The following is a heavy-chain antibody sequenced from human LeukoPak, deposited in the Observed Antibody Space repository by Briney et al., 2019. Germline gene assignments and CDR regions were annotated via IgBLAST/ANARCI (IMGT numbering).Heavy chain of an antibody. CDR2: IKKDGSEK. V-gene: IGHV3-7*01. Sequence: GGSLRPSCAASGFTFSSYWMSWVRQAPGKGLEWVANIKKDGSEKYYVDSVKGRFTISRDNAKNSLYLQMNSLRVEDTAVYYCARYQWELRPQYYYYMDVWGKGTTVTISS. CDR1: GFTFSSYW. D-gene: IGHD1-26*01. CDR3: ARYQWELRPQYYYYMDV. J-gene: IGHJ6*03.